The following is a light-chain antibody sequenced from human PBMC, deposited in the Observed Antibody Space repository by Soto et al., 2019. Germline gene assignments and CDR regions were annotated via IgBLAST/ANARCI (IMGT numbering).Light chain of an antibody. J-gene: IGKJ5*01. CDR2: DAS. V-gene: IGKV1-33*01. CDR3: QQYDGLPLT. Sequence: DIDMTQSPSSLSASVGDRVTITCQASQDISNFLNWYQQKPGKAPKLLIYDASKLETGVPSRFSGSGSGTDFTLTINSLQPEDFATYYCQQYDGLPLTFGQGTRLEIK. CDR1: QDISNF.